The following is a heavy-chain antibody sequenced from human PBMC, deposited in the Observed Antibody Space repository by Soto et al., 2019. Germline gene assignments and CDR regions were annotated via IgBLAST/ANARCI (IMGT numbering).Heavy chain of an antibody. D-gene: IGHD4-17*01. CDR1: GDSINNGDCY. CDR2: IYYSGTK. Sequence: QVQLPESGPGLVKPSQTLSLTCTVSGDSINNGDCYWSWLRQLPGKGLDWIGDIYYSGTKYYNPSLESRVSMSVDPSKNQFSLNLPSVTAADTAVYYCAREKADDSGDYTAFEIWGQRPVVTVSS. J-gene: IGHJ3*02. V-gene: IGHV4-31*03. CDR3: AREKADDSGDYTAFEI.